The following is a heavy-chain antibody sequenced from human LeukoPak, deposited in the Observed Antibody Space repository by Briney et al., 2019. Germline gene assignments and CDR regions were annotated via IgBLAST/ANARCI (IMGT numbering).Heavy chain of an antibody. V-gene: IGHV3-30*02. J-gene: IGHJ4*02. D-gene: IGHD2-2*01. CDR2: IRYDGSNK. Sequence: GGSLRLSCAASGFAFSAYGMHWVRQAPGKGLEWVAFIRYDGSNKYYADSVKGRFTISRDNSKNTLYLQMNSLRAEDTAVYYCAKVRSYQLPIDYWGQGTLVTVSS. CDR3: AKVRSYQLPIDY. CDR1: GFAFSAYG.